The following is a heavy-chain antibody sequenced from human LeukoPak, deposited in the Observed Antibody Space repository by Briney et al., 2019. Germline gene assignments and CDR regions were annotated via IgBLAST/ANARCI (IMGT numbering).Heavy chain of an antibody. Sequence: SETLSLTCTVSGGSISSSSYYWGWIRQPPGKGPEWIGSIYYSGSTYYNPSLKSRVTISVDTSKNQFSLKLSSVTAADTAVYYCARDADEMARVNWFDPWGQGTLVTVSS. CDR2: IYYSGST. V-gene: IGHV4-39*07. CDR1: GGSISSSSYY. J-gene: IGHJ5*02. D-gene: IGHD5-24*01. CDR3: ARDADEMARVNWFDP.